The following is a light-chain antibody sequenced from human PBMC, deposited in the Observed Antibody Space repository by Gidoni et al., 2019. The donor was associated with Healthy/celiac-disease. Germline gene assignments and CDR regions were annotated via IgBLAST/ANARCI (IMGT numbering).Light chain of an antibody. Sequence: EIVLTLSPGILSLSPGERATLSCRASQSVSSSYLDWYQQKPGQAPRLLIYGASSRDTGIPDRFSGSGSGTDFTLTISRLEPEDFAVYYCQQCGSPSITFGQGTRLEIK. CDR2: GAS. J-gene: IGKJ5*01. CDR1: QSVSSSY. V-gene: IGKV3-20*01. CDR3: QQCGSPSIT.